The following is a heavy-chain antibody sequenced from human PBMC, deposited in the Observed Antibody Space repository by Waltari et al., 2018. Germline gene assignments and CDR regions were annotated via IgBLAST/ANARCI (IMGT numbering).Heavy chain of an antibody. Sequence: SGGTFSSYAISWVRQAPGQGLEWMGGIIPIFGTANYAQKFQGRVTITADESTSTAYMELSSLRSEDTAVYYCARDGGPPFRVNNPWGQGTLVTVSS. CDR3: ARDGGPPFRVNNP. CDR2: IIPIFGTA. D-gene: IGHD3-10*01. V-gene: IGHV1-69*01. J-gene: IGHJ5*02. CDR1: GGTFSSYA.